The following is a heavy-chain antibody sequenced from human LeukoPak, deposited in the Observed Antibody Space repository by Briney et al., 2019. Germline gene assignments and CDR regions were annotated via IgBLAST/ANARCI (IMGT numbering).Heavy chain of an antibody. J-gene: IGHJ3*02. CDR3: ARLGIAARHDAFDI. CDR1: GYIFTDYH. V-gene: IGHV1-2*02. CDR2: ISPNNGFK. Sequence: ASVKVSCKASGYIFTDYHVHWFRQAPGQGLEWMGWISPNNGFKNYAQKFQGRVTMTRDTSISTAYMELSRLRSDDTAVYYCARLGIAARHDAFDIWGQGTMVTVSS. D-gene: IGHD6-6*01.